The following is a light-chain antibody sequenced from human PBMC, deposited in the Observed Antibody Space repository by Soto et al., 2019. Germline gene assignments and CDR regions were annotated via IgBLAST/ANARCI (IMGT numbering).Light chain of an antibody. J-gene: IGLJ3*02. Sequence: QSALTQTPSVSGAPGQRVTISCTGTDSSIGAGYDVHWYQQLPGRAPKLLIFGNTNRPSGVPDRFSGSKSGTSASLAITGLQPEDEGDYYCQSFDNSLSGFYVFGSGTMLTVL. CDR1: DSSIGAGYD. CDR3: QSFDNSLSGFYV. CDR2: GNT. V-gene: IGLV1-40*01.